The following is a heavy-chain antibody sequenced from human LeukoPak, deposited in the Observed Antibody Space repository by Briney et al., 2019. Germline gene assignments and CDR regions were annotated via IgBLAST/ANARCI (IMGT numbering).Heavy chain of an antibody. J-gene: IGHJ4*02. Sequence: GGSLRLSCAGSGFIFNHYAMHWVRQPPGKGLEWVSGISWNSGSIDYADSVKGRFTISRDNAKNSLYLQMNSLRVEDTAFYYCAKDNRRHYTSGPNPDSLHWGQGALVTVSS. CDR3: AKDNRRHYTSGPNPDSLH. D-gene: IGHD6-19*01. CDR2: ISWNSGSI. V-gene: IGHV3-9*01. CDR1: GFIFNHYA.